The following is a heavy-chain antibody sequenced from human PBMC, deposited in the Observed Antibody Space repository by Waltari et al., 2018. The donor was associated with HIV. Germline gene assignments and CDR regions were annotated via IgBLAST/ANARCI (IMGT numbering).Heavy chain of an antibody. CDR2: IYYSGST. CDR3: ARRSYYDSSGYYFDY. V-gene: IGHV4-39*01. CDR1: GGSISSSSYY. Sequence: QLQLQESGPGLVKPSETLSLTCTVSGGSISSSSYYCGWLRQPPGKGLEWIGSIYYSGSTYYNPSLKSRVTISVDTSKNQFSLKLSSVTAADTAVYYCARRSYYDSSGYYFDYWGQGTLVTVSS. J-gene: IGHJ4*02. D-gene: IGHD3-22*01.